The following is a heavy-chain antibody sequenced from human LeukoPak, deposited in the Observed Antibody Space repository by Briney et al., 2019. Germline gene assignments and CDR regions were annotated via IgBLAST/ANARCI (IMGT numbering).Heavy chain of an antibody. V-gene: IGHV4-30-2*01. CDR3: ARGKATAIDS. CDR1: GGSIGSGAYS. Sequence: SETLSLTCAVSGGSIGSGAYSWSWIRQPPGKGLEWIGYIYQSGSTYYNPSLKSRVTISVDRSKNQVSLKLSSVTAADTAVYYCARGKATAIDSWGQGTPVTVSS. CDR2: IYQSGST. D-gene: IGHD2-21*02. J-gene: IGHJ4*02.